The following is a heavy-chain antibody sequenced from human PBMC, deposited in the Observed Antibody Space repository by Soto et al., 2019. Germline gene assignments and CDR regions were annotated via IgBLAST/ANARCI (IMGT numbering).Heavy chain of an antibody. V-gene: IGHV3-30-3*01. CDR3: ARADCGSPGCQGRDWCAP. CDR2: TLYDGNVT. Sequence: QVQLVESGGGVVQPGRSLRLSCAASGFTFSNYAMHWVRQAPGKGLEWVAVTLYDGNVTKYADSVRGRFTISRDNSKNTLYLQRDSLRPDDTAVYVCARADCGSPGCQGRDWCAPWGQGTRVTVSS. J-gene: IGHJ5*02. D-gene: IGHD2-2*01. CDR1: GFTFSNYA.